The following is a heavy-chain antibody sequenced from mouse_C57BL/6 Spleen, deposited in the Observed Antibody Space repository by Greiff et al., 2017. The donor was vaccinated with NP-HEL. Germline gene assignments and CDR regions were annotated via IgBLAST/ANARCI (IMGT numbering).Heavy chain of an antibody. CDR1: GFTFSDYG. D-gene: IGHD2-2*01. CDR2: ISSGSSTI. V-gene: IGHV5-17*01. CDR3: ARPGMVTTGFDY. J-gene: IGHJ2*01. Sequence: EVKVVESGGGLVKPGGSLKLSCAASGFTFSDYGMHWVRQAPEKGLEWVAYISSGSSTIYYADTVKGRFTISRDNAKNTLFLQMTSLRSEDTAMYYCARPGMVTTGFDYWGQGTTLTVSS.